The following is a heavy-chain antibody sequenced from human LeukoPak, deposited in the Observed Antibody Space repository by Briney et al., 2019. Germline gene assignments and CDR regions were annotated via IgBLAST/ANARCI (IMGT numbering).Heavy chain of an antibody. V-gene: IGHV3-7*01. J-gene: IGHJ4*02. CDR1: GFTFSNYW. CDR2: IKQDGSEK. Sequence: GGSLRLSCAASGFTFSNYWMSWVRQAPGKGLEWVAHIKQDGSEKYYVDSVRGRFTISRDNAKNSLYLQMNSLRAEDTAVYYCASGPRNGGNLGYWGQGTLVTVSS. CDR3: ASGPRNGGNLGY. D-gene: IGHD4-23*01.